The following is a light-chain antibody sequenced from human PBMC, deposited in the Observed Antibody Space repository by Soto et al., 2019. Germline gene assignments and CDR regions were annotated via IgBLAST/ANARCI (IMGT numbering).Light chain of an antibody. CDR2: GAS. V-gene: IGKV3-15*01. Sequence: EIVMTQSPATLSVSPGERATLSCRASQSVSTNLAWYQQKPGQGPRLLIFGASTRAIGIPARFSGSGSETEFTLTISSLQPDDFATYYCQQFNTSPWTFGQGTKVDIK. CDR3: QQFNTSPWT. J-gene: IGKJ1*01. CDR1: QSVSTN.